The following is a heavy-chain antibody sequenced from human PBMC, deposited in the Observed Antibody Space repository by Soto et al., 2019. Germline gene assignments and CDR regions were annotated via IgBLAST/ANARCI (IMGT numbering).Heavy chain of an antibody. J-gene: IGHJ6*03. D-gene: IGHD4-17*01. CDR1: GGTFSSYT. CDR3: ARADHDSGDVDYYYYMDG. CDR2: IIPILGIA. V-gene: IGHV1-69*02. Sequence: QVQLVQSGAEVKKPGSSVKVSCKASGGTFSSYTISWVRQAPGQGLEWMGRIIPILGIANYAQKFQGRVTITADKSTSTAYMELSSLRSEDTAVYYCARADHDSGDVDYYYYMDGWGKGTTVTVSS.